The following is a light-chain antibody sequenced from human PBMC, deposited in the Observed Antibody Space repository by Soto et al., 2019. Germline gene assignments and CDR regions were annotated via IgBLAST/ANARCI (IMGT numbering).Light chain of an antibody. CDR1: QSVSSY. Sequence: EIVLTQSPATLSLSPGERATLSCRASQSVSSYLAWYQQKPGQAPRLLIYDASNRATGIPARFSGSGSGTDFNLTISSLEPEDFAVYYCQQRSNWPPTFGQGTKVDIK. CDR3: QQRSNWPPT. J-gene: IGKJ1*01. CDR2: DAS. V-gene: IGKV3-11*01.